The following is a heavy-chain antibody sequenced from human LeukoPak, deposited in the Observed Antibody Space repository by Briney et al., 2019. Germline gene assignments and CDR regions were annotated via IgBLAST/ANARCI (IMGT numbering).Heavy chain of an antibody. CDR2: IYYSGST. Sequence: SETLSLTCTVSGGSISSYYWSWIRQPPGKGLEWIGYIYYSGSTNYNPSLKSRVTISVDTSKNQFSLKLSSVTAADTAVYYCARDSVAGRSYYYYYGMDVWGKGPRSPSPQ. J-gene: IGHJ6*01. D-gene: IGHD6-19*01. CDR3: ARDSVAGRSYYYYYGMDV. CDR1: GGSISSYY. V-gene: IGHV4-59*01.